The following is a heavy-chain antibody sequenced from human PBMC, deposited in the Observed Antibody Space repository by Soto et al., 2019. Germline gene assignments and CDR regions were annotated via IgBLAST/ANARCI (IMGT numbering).Heavy chain of an antibody. CDR1: GGSISSSSYY. J-gene: IGHJ2*01. D-gene: IGHD1-7*01. Sequence: QLQLQESGPGLVKPSETLSLTCTVSGGSISSSSYYWGWIRQPPGKGLEWIGSIYFSGSTYYNPSLKSRVALSVDTPRNLSPLRLSSVPAADTAVYYCARLLTIGTSWYFALWGRGTLVTVYS. V-gene: IGHV4-39*01. CDR2: IYFSGST. CDR3: ARLLTIGTSWYFAL.